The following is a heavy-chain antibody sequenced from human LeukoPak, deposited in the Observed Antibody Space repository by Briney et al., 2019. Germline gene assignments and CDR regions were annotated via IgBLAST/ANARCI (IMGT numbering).Heavy chain of an antibody. CDR3: ARGLYNWNYSDY. D-gene: IGHD1-20*01. Sequence: KPSETLSLTCTVSGDSISSSPYAWAWIRQPPGKGLEWIGSIYYSGSTYFNPSLKSRVTISVDTSKNHFSLKLSSVTAADTAVYYCARGLYNWNYSDYWGQGTLLTVSS. J-gene: IGHJ4*02. CDR2: IYYSGST. CDR1: GDSISSSPYA. V-gene: IGHV4-39*02.